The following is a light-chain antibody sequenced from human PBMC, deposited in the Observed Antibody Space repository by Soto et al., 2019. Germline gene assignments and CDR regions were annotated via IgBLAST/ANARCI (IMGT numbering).Light chain of an antibody. V-gene: IGKV3-15*01. CDR1: QNILSN. CDR3: QQYNNWPIT. J-gene: IGKJ5*01. CDR2: GAS. Sequence: IVMTQSPYSLSVSPGDRLTLSCRASQNILSNLAWYQQKPGQAPRLLIYGASTRSTGIPARFSGSGSGTEFTLTISSLQSEDFEIYYCQQYNNWPITFGQGTRLEIK.